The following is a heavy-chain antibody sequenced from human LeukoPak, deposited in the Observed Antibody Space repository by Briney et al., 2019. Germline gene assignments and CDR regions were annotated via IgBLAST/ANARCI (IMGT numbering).Heavy chain of an antibody. CDR2: INHSGST. Sequence: SETLSLTCAVYGGSFSGYYWSWIRQPPGKGLEWIGEINHSGSTNYNPSLKSRVTISVDTSKNQFSLKLSSVTAADTAVYCCARGPGIAAAGPFDYWGQGTLVTVSS. CDR1: GGSFSGYY. D-gene: IGHD6-13*01. V-gene: IGHV4-34*01. CDR3: ARGPGIAAAGPFDY. J-gene: IGHJ4*02.